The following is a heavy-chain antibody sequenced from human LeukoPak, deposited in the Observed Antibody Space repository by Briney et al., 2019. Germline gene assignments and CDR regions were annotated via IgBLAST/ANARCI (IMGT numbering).Heavy chain of an antibody. V-gene: IGHV4-59*01. J-gene: IGHJ6*02. CDR3: ARDRYSSGRYGIYYYGMDV. D-gene: IGHD6-19*01. CDR1: GGSISSYY. CDR2: IYYSGST. Sequence: SETLSLTCTVSGGSISSYYWSWIRQPPGKGLEWIGYIYYSGSTNYNASLKSRVTISVDTSKNQFSLKLSSVTAADTAVYYCARDRYSSGRYGIYYYGMDVWGQGTTVTVSS.